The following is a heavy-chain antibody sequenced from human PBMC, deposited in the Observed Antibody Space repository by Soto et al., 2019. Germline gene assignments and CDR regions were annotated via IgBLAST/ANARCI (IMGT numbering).Heavy chain of an antibody. CDR2: ISAYNGNT. CDR1: GYTFTSYG. V-gene: IGHV1-18*01. CDR3: ARDRAAMVRGIRPYYYYGMDV. Sequence: QVQLVQSGAEVKKPGASVKVSCKASGYTFTSYGISWVRQAPGQGLEWMGWISAYNGNTNYAQKLQGRVTMTTDTSTXXAXMXXRSLRSDDTAVYYCARDRAAMVRGIRPYYYYGMDVWGQGTTVTVSS. D-gene: IGHD3-10*01. J-gene: IGHJ6*02.